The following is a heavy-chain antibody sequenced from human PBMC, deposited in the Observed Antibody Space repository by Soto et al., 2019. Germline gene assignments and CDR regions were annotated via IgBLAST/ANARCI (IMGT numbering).Heavy chain of an antibody. Sequence: GGSLRLSCAASGFTFSDFDMHWVRQTTGRGLESVSAIDAAGATYYPGSLKGRFAISRENAKYSLYLQINSLRAEDTAVYYCAREERDCTNGICPFAYWGQGTLVTVSS. CDR1: GFTFSDFD. CDR2: IDAAGAT. CDR3: AREERDCTNGICPFAY. D-gene: IGHD2-8*01. V-gene: IGHV3-13*01. J-gene: IGHJ4*02.